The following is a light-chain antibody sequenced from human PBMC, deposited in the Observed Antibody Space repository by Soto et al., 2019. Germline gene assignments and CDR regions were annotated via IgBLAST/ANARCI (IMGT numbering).Light chain of an antibody. V-gene: IGKV3-15*01. CDR2: GAS. CDR1: QSVSRN. J-gene: IGKJ2*01. CDR3: HQYNIWPSYT. Sequence: EIVMTQSPATLSVSPGERATLSCRASQSVSRNLAWYQQKPGQAPRLLIYGASTRATGIPARFSGSGSGTEFTLTLSSLRSEDAAVYYYHQYNIWPSYTFGPRTQLEI.